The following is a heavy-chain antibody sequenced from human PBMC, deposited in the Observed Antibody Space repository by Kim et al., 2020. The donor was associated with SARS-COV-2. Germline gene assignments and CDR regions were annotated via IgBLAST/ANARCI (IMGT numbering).Heavy chain of an antibody. D-gene: IGHD1-26*01. J-gene: IGHJ4*02. CDR3: ASSGSYYPGGGFDY. V-gene: IGHV4-39*07. Sequence: NPSLKRRVTISVDTSKNQFSLKLSSVTAADTAVYYCASSGSYYPGGGFDYWGQGTLVTVSS.